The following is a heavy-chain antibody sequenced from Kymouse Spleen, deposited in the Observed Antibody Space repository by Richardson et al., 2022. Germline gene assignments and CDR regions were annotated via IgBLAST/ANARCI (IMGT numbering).Heavy chain of an antibody. D-gene: IGHD3-9*01. CDR1: GDSVSSNSAA. V-gene: IGHV6-1*01. CDR2: TYYRSKWYN. J-gene: IGHJ6*02. Sequence: QVQLQQSGPGLVKPSQTLSLTCAISGDSVSSNSAAWNWIRQSPSRGLEWLGRTYYRSKWYNDYAVSVKSRITINPDTSKNQFSLQLNSVTPEDTAVYYCARELRYFDWLLGDGMDVWGQGTTVTVSS. CDR3: ARELRYFDWLLGDGMDV.